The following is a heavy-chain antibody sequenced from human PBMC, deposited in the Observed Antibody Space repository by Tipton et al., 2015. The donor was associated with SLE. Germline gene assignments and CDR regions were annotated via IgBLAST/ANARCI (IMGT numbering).Heavy chain of an antibody. J-gene: IGHJ3*02. D-gene: IGHD3-10*01. CDR3: AREPLMVGSVDI. CDR2: IYYSGST. CDR1: GGSISSSSYY. Sequence: TLSLTCIVSGGSISSSSYYWGWLRQPPGKGLECIGCIYYSGSTSYNPSLKIRVTISVDTSKNQFSLKLSSVTAADTAGYYCAREPLMVGSVDIWGQGTMVSVSS. V-gene: IGHV4-39*07.